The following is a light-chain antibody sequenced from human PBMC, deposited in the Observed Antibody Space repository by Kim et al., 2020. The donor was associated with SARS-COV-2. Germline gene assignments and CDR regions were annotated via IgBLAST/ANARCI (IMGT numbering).Light chain of an antibody. J-gene: IGLJ3*02. V-gene: IGLV10-54*04. Sequence: RQTTTPTPTSNSTTLRFQGPAWLRQHQGHPPKALSYANDSRPSMISEGFTRSRSGTTASQTVSGLQSQAEADYYCLAWDSGLATWVFGGGTKLTVL. CDR1: STTLRFQG. CDR2: AND. CDR3: LAWDSGLATWV.